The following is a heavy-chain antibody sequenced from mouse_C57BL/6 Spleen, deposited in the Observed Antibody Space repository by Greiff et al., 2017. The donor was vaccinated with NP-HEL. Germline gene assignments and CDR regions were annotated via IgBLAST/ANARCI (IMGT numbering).Heavy chain of an antibody. CDR2: IYPGSGST. CDR1: GYTFTSYW. CDR3: AKYGNYGRYAMDY. J-gene: IGHJ4*01. V-gene: IGHV1-55*01. Sequence: QVQLKQPGAELVKPGDSVKMSCKASGYTFTSYWITWVKQRPGQGLEWIGDIYPGSGSTNYNEKFKSKATLTVDTSSSTAYMQLSSLTSEDSAVYYCAKYGNYGRYAMDYWGKGTSVTVSS. D-gene: IGHD2-10*02.